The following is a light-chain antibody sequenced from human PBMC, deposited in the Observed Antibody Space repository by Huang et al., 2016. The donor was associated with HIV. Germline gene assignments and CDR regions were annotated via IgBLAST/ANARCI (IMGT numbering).Light chain of an antibody. CDR3: QQYNNWPPWT. CDR2: GAS. V-gene: IGKV3-15*01. J-gene: IGKJ1*01. CDR1: QSVSSN. Sequence: ETVMTQSPATLSVSPGETATLSCRASQSVSSNLAWYQQKPGQAPRRLIYGASTRATDIPARFSGSGSGTEFTLTISSLQSEDFAVYYCQQYNNWPPWTFGQGTQVEIK.